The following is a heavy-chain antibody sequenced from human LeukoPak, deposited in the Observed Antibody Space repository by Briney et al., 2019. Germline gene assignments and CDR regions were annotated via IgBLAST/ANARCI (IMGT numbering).Heavy chain of an antibody. CDR2: INHSGST. Sequence: SETLSLTCAVYGGSFSGYYWSWIRQPPGKGLEWIGEINHSGSTNYNPSLKSRVTISVDKSKNQFSLKLSSVTAADTAVYYCARGRYCSGGSCYRPYYYYGMDVWGQGTTVTVSS. CDR3: ARGRYCSGGSCYRPYYYYGMDV. CDR1: GGSFSGYY. D-gene: IGHD2-15*01. V-gene: IGHV4-34*01. J-gene: IGHJ6*02.